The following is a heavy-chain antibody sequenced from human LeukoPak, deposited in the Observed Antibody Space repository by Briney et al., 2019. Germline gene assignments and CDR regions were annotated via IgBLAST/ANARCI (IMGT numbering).Heavy chain of an antibody. D-gene: IGHD3-22*01. Sequence: PSETLSLTCTVSGGSINSYYWSWIRQPPGKGLEWTGYIYDSGSTNYNPSLKSRVTISVDTSKNQSSLKLSSVTAADTAVYYCACLTTADAFDIWGQGTMVTVSS. J-gene: IGHJ3*02. CDR1: GGSINSYY. CDR3: ACLTTADAFDI. CDR2: IYDSGST. V-gene: IGHV4-59*01.